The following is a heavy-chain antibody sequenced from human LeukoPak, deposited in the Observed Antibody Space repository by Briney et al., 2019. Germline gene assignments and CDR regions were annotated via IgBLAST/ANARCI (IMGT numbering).Heavy chain of an antibody. J-gene: IGHJ4*02. CDR2: ISGSGGST. D-gene: IGHD1-1*01. CDR1: GFTFSNYD. Sequence: GGSLRLSCAASGFTFSNYDMSWVRQAPGKGLEWVSAISGSGGSTYYADSVKGRFTISRDNSENTLYLQMNSLRAEDTAVYYCAKDRTKPEYWGQGTLVTVSS. CDR3: AKDRTKPEY. V-gene: IGHV3-23*01.